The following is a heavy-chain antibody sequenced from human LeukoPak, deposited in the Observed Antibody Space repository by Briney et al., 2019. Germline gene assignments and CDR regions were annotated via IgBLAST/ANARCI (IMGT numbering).Heavy chain of an antibody. D-gene: IGHD2-2*02. V-gene: IGHV3-30-3*02. CDR2: ISYDGSNK. CDR3: AKMRAVGVAAAINY. Sequence: PGGSLRLSCAASGVTFGSYAMHWVRQAPGKGLEWVAVISYDGSNKYYADSVKGRFTISRDNSKNTLYLQMNSLLAEDTAVYYCAKMRAVGVAAAINYWGQGTLVTVPS. J-gene: IGHJ4*02. CDR1: GVTFGSYA.